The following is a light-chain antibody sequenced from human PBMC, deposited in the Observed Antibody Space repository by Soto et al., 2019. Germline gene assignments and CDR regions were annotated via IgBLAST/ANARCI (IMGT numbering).Light chain of an antibody. V-gene: IGLV2-11*01. CDR3: CSYAGNYIYV. CDR2: LVN. CDR1: SSDVGGYNY. J-gene: IGLJ1*01. Sequence: QSALSQPRSVSLSPGQSVTISCTGTSSDVGGYNYVSWYQQHPGKAPKVMIYLVNKRPSGVPDRFSGSKSGNTASLTITGLQAEDEADYYCCSYAGNYIYVFGTGTKVT.